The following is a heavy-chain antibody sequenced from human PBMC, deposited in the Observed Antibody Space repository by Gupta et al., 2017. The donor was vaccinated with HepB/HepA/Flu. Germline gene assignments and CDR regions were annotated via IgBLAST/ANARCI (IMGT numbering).Heavy chain of an antibody. CDR3: AREGRNRPTRYCSSTSCYAYNWFDP. Sequence: QVQLGQSGAEVKKPGVSVTVSCKASGYIFTGYSMLWVRQALGHGLAWIGWINPNSGGTNYAQKFQGRVTMTRDTSISTAYMELSRLRSDDTAVYYCAREGRNRPTRYCSSTSCYAYNWFDPWGQGTLVTVSS. D-gene: IGHD2-2*01. CDR1: GYIFTGYS. CDR2: INPNSGGT. J-gene: IGHJ5*02. V-gene: IGHV1-2*02.